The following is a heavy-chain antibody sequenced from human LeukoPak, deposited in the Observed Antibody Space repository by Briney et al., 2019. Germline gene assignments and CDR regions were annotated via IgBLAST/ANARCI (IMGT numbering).Heavy chain of an antibody. Sequence: SETLSLTCTVSGGSISSYYWSWIRQPPGKGLEWIGYIYYSGSTNYNPSLKSRVTISVDTSKNQFSLKLSSVTAADTAVYYCARGSGSYQGGFDYWGQGTWSPSPQ. J-gene: IGHJ4*02. D-gene: IGHD1-26*01. CDR1: GGSISSYY. CDR3: ARGSGSYQGGFDY. CDR2: IYYSGST. V-gene: IGHV4-59*01.